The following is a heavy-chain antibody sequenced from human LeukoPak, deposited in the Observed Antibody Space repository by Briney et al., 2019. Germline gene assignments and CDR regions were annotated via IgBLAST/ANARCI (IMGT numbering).Heavy chain of an antibody. CDR2: ISYDGSNK. V-gene: IGHV3-30-3*01. D-gene: IGHD2-21*01. Sequence: AGGSLRLSCAASGFTFSSYAMHWVRQAPGKGLEWVAVISYDGSNKYYADSVKGRFTISRDNSKNTLYLQMNSLRAEDTAVYYCARSGGLFGSLFAIDYWGQGTLVTVSS. CDR1: GFTFSSYA. J-gene: IGHJ4*02. CDR3: ARSGGLFGSLFAIDY.